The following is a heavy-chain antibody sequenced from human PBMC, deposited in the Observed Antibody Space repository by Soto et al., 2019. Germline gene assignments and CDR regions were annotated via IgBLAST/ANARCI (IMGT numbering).Heavy chain of an antibody. Sequence: QVQLQESGPGLVKPSDTLSLTCTVSGGSVTSGHFSYSWIRQSPGDGLAWIAYIYYSGSTKSNPYRKGRVTVSIDTSTNQLALNLTSVTAADTDLYFCAGGSRGNFDYWGQGTLVTGSS. D-gene: IGHD3-10*01. V-gene: IGHV4-61*01. J-gene: IGHJ4*02. CDR2: IYYSGST. CDR3: AGGSRGNFDY. CDR1: GGSVTSGHFS.